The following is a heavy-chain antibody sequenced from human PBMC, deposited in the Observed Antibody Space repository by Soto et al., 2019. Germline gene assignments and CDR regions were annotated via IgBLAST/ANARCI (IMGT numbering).Heavy chain of an antibody. CDR2: INHSGST. Sequence: SETLSLTCAVYGGSFSGYYWSWIRQPPGKGLEWIGEINHSGSTNYNPSLKSRVTISVDTSKNQFSLKLSSVTAADTAVYYCASTTDYYYYYGMDVWGQGTTVTVSS. D-gene: IGHD1-26*01. CDR1: GGSFSGYY. J-gene: IGHJ6*02. V-gene: IGHV4-34*01. CDR3: ASTTDYYYYYGMDV.